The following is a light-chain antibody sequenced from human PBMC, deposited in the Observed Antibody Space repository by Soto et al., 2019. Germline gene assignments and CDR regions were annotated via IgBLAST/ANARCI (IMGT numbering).Light chain of an antibody. V-gene: IGKV1-6*01. CDR3: LQDYNYPRT. Sequence: AIQMTQSPSSLSASVGDRVTITCRASQAITNDLGWFQQKPGKAPKLLIYAASYLQSGVPSRFSGSGSGTDFTLTISSLQPEDFATYYCLQDYNYPRTFGQGTKVEIK. CDR1: QAITND. CDR2: AAS. J-gene: IGKJ1*01.